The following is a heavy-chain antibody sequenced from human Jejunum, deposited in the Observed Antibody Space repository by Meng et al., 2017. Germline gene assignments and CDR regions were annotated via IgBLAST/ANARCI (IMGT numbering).Heavy chain of an antibody. Sequence: QVQLVQAGAEVKKPGDSARVSCQASGYTFTGYSIHWARQAPGQGLEWMGRINPDGSGTMYAQKFQGRVTMSRETSISTVYMDLSRLTSDDTGLYYCARGVYPFFFDTWGQGTLVTVSS. V-gene: IGHV1-2*05. CDR2: INPDGSGT. CDR3: ARGVYPFFFDT. CDR1: GYTFTGYS. J-gene: IGHJ4*02. D-gene: IGHD3-16*02.